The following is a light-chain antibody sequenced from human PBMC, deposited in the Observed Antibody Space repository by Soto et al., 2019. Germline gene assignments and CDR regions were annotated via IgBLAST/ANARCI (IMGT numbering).Light chain of an antibody. Sequence: QSVLTQPASVSGCPGQSITISCTGTSSDVGGYDYVSWYQHHPGKVPKLMIYEVSNRPSGVSNRFSGSKSGNTASLTISGLQAEDEADYYCSSFTSRFTFVFGTGTKVTVL. CDR3: SSFTSRFTFV. V-gene: IGLV2-14*01. CDR1: SSDVGGYDY. CDR2: EVS. J-gene: IGLJ1*01.